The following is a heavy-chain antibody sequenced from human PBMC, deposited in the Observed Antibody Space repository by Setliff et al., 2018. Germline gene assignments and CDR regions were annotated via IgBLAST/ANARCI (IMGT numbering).Heavy chain of an antibody. J-gene: IGHJ4*02. V-gene: IGHV3-15*01. Sequence: GGSLRLSCAASGFTFSNAWMSWVRQAPGKGLEWVGRIKSKTDGGTTDYAAPVKGRFTISRDDSKNTLYLQMNSLRPEDTAVYYCARTCSGSGCYAGLESWGQGTPVTVSS. D-gene: IGHD2-15*01. CDR1: GFTFSNAW. CDR2: IKSKTDGGTT. CDR3: ARTCSGSGCYAGLES.